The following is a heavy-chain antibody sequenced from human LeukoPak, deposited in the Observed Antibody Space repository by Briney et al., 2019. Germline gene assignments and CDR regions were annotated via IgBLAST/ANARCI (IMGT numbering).Heavy chain of an antibody. Sequence: TGGSLRLSCAASGFTFDDYAMHWVRQAPGKGLEWVSGISWNSGSIGYADSVKGRFTISRDNAKNSLYLQTNSLRAEDTALYYCAKSGYCTNGVCYHFDYWGQGTLVTVSS. CDR1: GFTFDDYA. CDR3: AKSGYCTNGVCYHFDY. J-gene: IGHJ4*02. V-gene: IGHV3-9*01. D-gene: IGHD2-8*01. CDR2: ISWNSGSI.